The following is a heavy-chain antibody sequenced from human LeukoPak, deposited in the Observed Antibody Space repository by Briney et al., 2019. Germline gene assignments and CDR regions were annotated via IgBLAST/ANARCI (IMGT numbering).Heavy chain of an antibody. V-gene: IGHV3-7*01. CDR2: INEDGSER. J-gene: IGHJ5*02. D-gene: IGHD3-3*01. CDR3: ARDRPITVSGVVTLP. CDR1: GFTFSNFV. Sequence: GGSLRLSCAASGFTFSNFVLTWVRQAPGKGLQWVANINEDGSERNYVDSVKGRFTISRDNAKKSVYLQMNSLRGDDTAVYYCARDRPITVSGVVTLPWGQGTLVTVSS.